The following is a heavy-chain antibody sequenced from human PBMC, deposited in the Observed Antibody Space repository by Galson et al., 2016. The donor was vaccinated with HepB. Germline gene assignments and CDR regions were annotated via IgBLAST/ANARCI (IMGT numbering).Heavy chain of an antibody. CDR3: AGDDDRSGNNLDY. Sequence: SLRLSCAASGFTFSRYGFHWVRQAPGKGLEWVAVITNDGVIKYYTDSVKGRFTISRDNSRNTLDLQMNSLRAEDTALYYCAGDDDRSGNNLDYWGQGTLVTVSS. CDR1: GFTFSRYG. D-gene: IGHD3-22*01. J-gene: IGHJ4*02. CDR2: ITNDGVIK. V-gene: IGHV3-33*05.